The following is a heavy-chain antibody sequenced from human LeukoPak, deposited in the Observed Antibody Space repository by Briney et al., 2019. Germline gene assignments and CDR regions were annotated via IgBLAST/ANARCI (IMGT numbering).Heavy chain of an antibody. V-gene: IGHV3-23*01. D-gene: IGHD3-16*01. CDR2: ISDNGAGT. J-gene: IGHJ6*03. Sequence: PGGSLRLSCAASGFTFSSYAMSWVRQAPGKGLKWVSTISDNGAGTYYADSVKGRFTISRDNSYNTVSLQMNSLRDEDTGVYYCAKGLRTGVGPYMGYHYYMDVWGKGATVTVSS. CDR1: GFTFSSYA. CDR3: AKGLRTGVGPYMGYHYYMDV.